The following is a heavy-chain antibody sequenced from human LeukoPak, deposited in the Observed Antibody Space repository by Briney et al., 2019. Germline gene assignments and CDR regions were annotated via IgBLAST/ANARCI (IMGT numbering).Heavy chain of an antibody. CDR2: ISSSSSYI. Sequence: WGSLRLSCAASGFTFSSYSMNWVRQAPGKGLEWVSSISSSSSYIYYADSVKGRFTISRDNAKNSLYLQMNSLRAEDTAVYYCARSSLYSLKDYYYYYYMDVWGKGTTVTVSS. V-gene: IGHV3-21*01. D-gene: IGHD3-16*02. CDR3: ARSSLYSLKDYYYYYYMDV. CDR1: GFTFSSYS. J-gene: IGHJ6*03.